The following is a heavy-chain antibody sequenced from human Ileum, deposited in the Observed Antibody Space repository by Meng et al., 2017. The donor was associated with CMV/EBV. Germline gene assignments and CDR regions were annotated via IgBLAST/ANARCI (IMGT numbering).Heavy chain of an antibody. CDR2: ISSHGYTI. CDR3: ARDSWSSGWYTNF. Sequence: GGSLRLSCAASGFTFSDYYMSWIRQSSGKGLEWVASISSHGYTIKYADSVKGRFMISRDDAKSSLSLQMSSLRDEDTAVYYCARDSWSSGWYTNFWGQGTRVTCSS. J-gene: IGHJ4*02. CDR1: GFTFSDYY. V-gene: IGHV3-11*01. D-gene: IGHD6-19*01.